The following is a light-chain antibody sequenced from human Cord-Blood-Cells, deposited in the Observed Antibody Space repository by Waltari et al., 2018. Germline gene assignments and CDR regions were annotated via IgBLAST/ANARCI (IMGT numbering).Light chain of an antibody. CDR1: QSVSSN. J-gene: IGKJ4*01. Sequence: EIVMTQSPATLSVSPGERATLSCRASQSVSSNLAWYQQKPGQAPRLLIYGASTRATGIPVRFSGSGSGTEFTLTISSLQSEGFAVYYCQQYNNWPLTFGGGTKVEIK. CDR3: QQYNNWPLT. V-gene: IGKV3-15*01. CDR2: GAS.